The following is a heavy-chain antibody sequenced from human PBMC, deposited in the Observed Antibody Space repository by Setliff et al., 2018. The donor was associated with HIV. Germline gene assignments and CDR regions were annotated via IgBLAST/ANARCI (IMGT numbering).Heavy chain of an antibody. CDR3: ARHRDPPGTRWIFYYYYMDL. CDR1: GGFISSSSYY. V-gene: IGHV4-39*01. Sequence: PSETLSLTCTVSGGFISSSSYYWGWIRQPPGKGLEWIGSIYYSGSTSYNPSLSSRLTISVDTSKSHVSLRLSSVTAADTGVYYCARHRDPPGTRWIFYYYYMDLWGEGTTVTVSS. CDR2: IYYSGST. D-gene: IGHD5-12*01. J-gene: IGHJ6*03.